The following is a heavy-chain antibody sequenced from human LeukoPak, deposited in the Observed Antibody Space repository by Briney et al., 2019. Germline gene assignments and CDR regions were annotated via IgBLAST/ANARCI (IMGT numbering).Heavy chain of an antibody. CDR2: IKTDGGST. Sequence: GGSLRLSCAASGFSFSSYWMHWVRQAPGKGLVWVSRIKTDGGSTSYADSVKGRFTISRDNAKNSLYLQMNSLRAEDTALYYCAKVEDIVVVVGAFDIWGQGTMVTVSS. J-gene: IGHJ3*02. CDR3: AKVEDIVVVVGAFDI. V-gene: IGHV3-74*01. CDR1: GFSFSSYW. D-gene: IGHD2-15*01.